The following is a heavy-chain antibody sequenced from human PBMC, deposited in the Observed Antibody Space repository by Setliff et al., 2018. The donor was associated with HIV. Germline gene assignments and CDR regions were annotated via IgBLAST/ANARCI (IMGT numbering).Heavy chain of an antibody. CDR3: ARHDRGNTYGQGYFDY. Sequence: SETLSLTCGVSSYSIDSGYFWGWIRQPPGKGLEWIGSISHSGTTYYDPSLKSRVTISVDTSKNQFSLKVRSVTAADTAIYYCARHDRGNTYGQGYFDYWGQGTLVTVSS. CDR2: ISHSGTT. V-gene: IGHV4-38-2*01. CDR1: SYSIDSGYF. D-gene: IGHD5-18*01. J-gene: IGHJ4*02.